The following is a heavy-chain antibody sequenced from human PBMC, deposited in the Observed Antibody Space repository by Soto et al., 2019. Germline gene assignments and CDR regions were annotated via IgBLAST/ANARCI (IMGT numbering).Heavy chain of an antibody. J-gene: IGHJ4*02. V-gene: IGHV3-9*01. Sequence: GGSLRLSCAASGFNFNNYAMHWVRQAPGKGLEWVSGINWNSGRTVYGDSMKGRFTISRDNARNSLYLQMNNLRPEDTAFYYCAKGGNRHYDFWSDYWGQGTLVTVSS. CDR2: INWNSGRT. CDR1: GFNFNNYA. D-gene: IGHD3-3*01. CDR3: AKGGNRHYDFWSDY.